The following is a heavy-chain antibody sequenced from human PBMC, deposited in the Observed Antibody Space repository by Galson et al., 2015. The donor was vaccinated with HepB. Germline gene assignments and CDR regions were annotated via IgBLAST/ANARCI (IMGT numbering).Heavy chain of an antibody. J-gene: IGHJ2*01. CDR1: GYTLTELS. Sequence: QSGAEVKKPGESLRISCKVSGYTLTELSMHWVRQAPGKGLEWMGGFDPEDGETIYAQKFQGRVTMTEDTSTDTAYMELSSLRSEDTAVYYCATTGYCSSTSCPAAPWYFDLWGRGTLVTVSS. CDR2: FDPEDGET. CDR3: ATTGYCSSTSCPAAPWYFDL. V-gene: IGHV1-24*01. D-gene: IGHD2-2*01.